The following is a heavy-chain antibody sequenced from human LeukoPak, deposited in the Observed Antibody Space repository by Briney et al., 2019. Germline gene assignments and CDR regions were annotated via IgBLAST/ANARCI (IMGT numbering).Heavy chain of an antibody. D-gene: IGHD3-22*01. CDR2: INPNSGGT. Sequence: ASVKVSCKASGYTFTGSYMHWVRQAPGQGLEWMGWINPNSGGTKYAQKFQGRVTMNMDTSISTAHMELTSLRSDDTAVYYCARFPRDSGSIWGQGTLVTVSS. CDR3: ARFPRDSGSI. J-gene: IGHJ4*02. CDR1: GYTFTGSY. V-gene: IGHV1-2*02.